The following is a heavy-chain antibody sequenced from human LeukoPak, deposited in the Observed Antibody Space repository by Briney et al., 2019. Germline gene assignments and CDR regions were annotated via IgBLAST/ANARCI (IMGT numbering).Heavy chain of an antibody. Sequence: GGSLRLSCAASGFTFSSYEMNWVRQAPGKGLEWVSYISSSSSTIYYADSVKGRFTISRDNAKNSLYLQMNSLRAEDTAVYYCARDTGVGLTQGYFDYWGQGTLVTVSS. CDR1: GFTFSSYE. D-gene: IGHD1-26*01. CDR2: ISSSSSTI. J-gene: IGHJ4*02. V-gene: IGHV3-48*01. CDR3: ARDTGVGLTQGYFDY.